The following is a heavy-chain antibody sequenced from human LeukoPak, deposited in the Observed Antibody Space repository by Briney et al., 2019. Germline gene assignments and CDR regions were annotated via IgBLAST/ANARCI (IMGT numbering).Heavy chain of an antibody. J-gene: IGHJ6*03. D-gene: IGHD3-16*01. CDR3: AKPGGYYYYYYMDV. V-gene: IGHV3-48*03. CDR2: ISSSGSTI. CDR1: GFTFSSYE. Sequence: AGSLRLSCAASGFTFSSYEKNWVRQAPGKGLEWFSYISSSGSTIYYADSVKGRFTIPRDNAKNSLYLQMNSLRAEDTAVYYCAKPGGYYYYYYMDVWGKGTTVTVSS.